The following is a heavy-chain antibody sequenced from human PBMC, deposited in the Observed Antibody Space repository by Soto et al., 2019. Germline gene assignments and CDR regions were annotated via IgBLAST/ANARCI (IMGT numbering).Heavy chain of an antibody. CDR2: ISVYSGYA. D-gene: IGHD1-1*01. V-gene: IGHV1-18*01. Sequence: QVQLVQTGTELKKPGASVKVSCKTSGYSFYNSGISWVRQAPGQGLEWMGWISVYSGYAHYAQKFQGRVIMTADTFTSTSYMELRGLRSDDTAMYYCSKNGTTWFAAWGQGTLVTVSS. CDR3: SKNGTTWFAA. J-gene: IGHJ5*02. CDR1: GYSFYNSG.